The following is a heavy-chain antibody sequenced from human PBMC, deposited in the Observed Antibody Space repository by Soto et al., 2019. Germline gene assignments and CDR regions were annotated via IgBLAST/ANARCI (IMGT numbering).Heavy chain of an antibody. J-gene: IGHJ4*02. V-gene: IGHV3-9*01. Sequence: WRSLRLSCASSGFTFDNYAMHWVRQAPGKGLEWVSGISWNSNTIAYADSVKGRFTISRDNAKNSLYLQMNSLRAEDTAFYYCAKDTGPNWGQGTLVTVPQ. CDR3: AKDTGPN. CDR1: GFTFDNYA. CDR2: ISWNSNTI.